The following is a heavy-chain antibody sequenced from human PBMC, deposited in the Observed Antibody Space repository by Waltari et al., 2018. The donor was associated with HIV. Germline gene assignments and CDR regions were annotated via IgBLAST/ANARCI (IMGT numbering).Heavy chain of an antibody. D-gene: IGHD3-16*01. J-gene: IGHJ4*02. V-gene: IGHV4-59*01. CDR2: IYYSGTT. Sequence: QVQLQESGPGLVKPSETLSLTCTVSGGSISGYYWSWIRQPPGKGLEWIGYIYYSGTTNYDPSPNSRVSILVDTSKNQFSLNLSSVTAADTAIYYCARLGSFGGNYYYLDHWGQGTLVIVSS. CDR3: ARLGSFGGNYYYLDH. CDR1: GGSISGYY.